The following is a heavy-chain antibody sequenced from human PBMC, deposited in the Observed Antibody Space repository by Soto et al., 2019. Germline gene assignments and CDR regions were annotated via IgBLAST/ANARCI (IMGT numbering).Heavy chain of an antibody. V-gene: IGHV3-53*01. CDR1: GFTVSNNY. Sequence: EVQLVESGGGLIQPGGSLRLSCAVSGFTVSNNYMSWVRQAPGKGLEGVSVIYSGGYTAYGDSVKGRFTISRDNSKNTLYLKMKTLGADDPAGFYGGTPPGGGGYWGQGTLVTVSS. CDR2: IYSGGYT. D-gene: IGHD3-10*01. J-gene: IGHJ4*02. CDR3: GTPPGGGGY.